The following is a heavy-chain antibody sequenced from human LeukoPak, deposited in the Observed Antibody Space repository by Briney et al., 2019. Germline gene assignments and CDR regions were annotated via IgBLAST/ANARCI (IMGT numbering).Heavy chain of an antibody. D-gene: IGHD3-22*01. J-gene: IGHJ4*02. CDR2: IWYDGSNK. CDR1: GFTFSSYG. Sequence: VGSLRLSCAASGFTFSSYGTHWVRQAPGKGLEWGAVIWYDGSNKYYADSVKGRFTISRDNSKNTLYLQMNSLRAEDTAVYYCARAPYYYDSSGTSGPDFWGQGTLVTVSS. V-gene: IGHV3-33*01. CDR3: ARAPYYYDSSGTSGPDF.